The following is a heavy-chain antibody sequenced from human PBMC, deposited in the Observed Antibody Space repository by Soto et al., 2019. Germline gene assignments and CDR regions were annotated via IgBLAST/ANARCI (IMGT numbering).Heavy chain of an antibody. J-gene: IGHJ6*02. CDR1: GGTFSSYP. V-gene: IGHV1-69*01. D-gene: IGHD1-26*01. CDR3: ARVGHITNYGMAV. Sequence: QVQLVQSGAEVKKPGSSVKVSCEASGGTFSSYPINWVRQAPGQGLEWMGGIIPFFGTSNYGQKFQGRVTITADDSTSTAYMELRSLSSEDTAVYYCARVGHITNYGMAVWGQGTTVTVSS. CDR2: IIPFFGTS.